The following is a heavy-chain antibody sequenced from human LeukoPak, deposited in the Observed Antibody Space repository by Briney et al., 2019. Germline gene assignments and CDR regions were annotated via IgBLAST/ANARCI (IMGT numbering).Heavy chain of an antibody. D-gene: IGHD2-2*01. V-gene: IGHV3-23*01. CDR1: GFTFSSYG. CDR2: ISGSGGST. CDR3: AKARVYSYGSTGDAFDI. Sequence: QSGGSLRLSCAASGFTFSSYGMSWVRQAPGKGLEWVSVISGSGGSTYYADSGKGRFIISRDSSDNTLYLQNSSLRVEDTAVYYCAKARVYSYGSTGDAFDIWGQGTMVTVSS. J-gene: IGHJ3*02.